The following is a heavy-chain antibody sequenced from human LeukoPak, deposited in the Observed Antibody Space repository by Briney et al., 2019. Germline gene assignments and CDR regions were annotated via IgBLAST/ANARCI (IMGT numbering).Heavy chain of an antibody. Sequence: ASVKVSCKASGYTFTSYYIHWVRQAPGQGLEWMGVINPSGGGTSYAQKFQGRVTMTRDTSTSTVYMDLRSLRSEDTAVYFCARAMLAVPSNWFDPWGQGTLVTVSS. D-gene: IGHD3-22*01. V-gene: IGHV1-46*01. CDR3: ARAMLAVPSNWFDP. CDR1: GYTFTSYY. J-gene: IGHJ5*02. CDR2: INPSGGGT.